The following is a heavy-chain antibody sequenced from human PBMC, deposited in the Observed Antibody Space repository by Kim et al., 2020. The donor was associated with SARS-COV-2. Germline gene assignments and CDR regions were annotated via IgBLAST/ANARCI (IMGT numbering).Heavy chain of an antibody. Sequence: GGSLRLSCAASGFTFSNAWMSWVRQAPGKRLEWVGRIRSKTDGGTTDYAAPVKGRFTISRDDSKNTLYQQMNSLKTEDTAVYYCTSEYYDDSSGIIVYYGMDVWGQGTTVTVP. CDR2: IRSKTDGGTT. V-gene: IGHV3-15*01. D-gene: IGHD3-22*01. CDR1: GFTFSNAW. CDR3: TSEYYDDSSGIIVYYGMDV. J-gene: IGHJ6*02.